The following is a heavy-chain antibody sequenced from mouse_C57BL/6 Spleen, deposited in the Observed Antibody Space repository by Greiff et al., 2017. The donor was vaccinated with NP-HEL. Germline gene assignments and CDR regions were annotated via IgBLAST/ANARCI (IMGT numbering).Heavy chain of an antibody. D-gene: IGHD3-2*02. CDR1: GFNIKDDY. Sequence: EVKVVESGAELVRPGASVKLSCTASGFNIKDDYMHWVKQRPEQGLEWIGWIDPENGDTEYASKFQGKATITADTSSNTAYLQLSSLTSEDTAVYYCTRGSGYRSWFAYWGQGTLVTVSA. CDR2: IDPENGDT. J-gene: IGHJ3*01. CDR3: TRGSGYRSWFAY. V-gene: IGHV14-4*01.